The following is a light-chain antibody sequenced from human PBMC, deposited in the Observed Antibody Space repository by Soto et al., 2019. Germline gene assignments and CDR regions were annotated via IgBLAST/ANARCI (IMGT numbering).Light chain of an antibody. CDR3: CSYGSSSLYV. CDR2: EVS. CDR1: SSDVGDYNY. Sequence: QSALTQPASVSGSPGQSITISCTGTSSDVGDYNYVSWYQQHPGKAPKVMIYEVSHRPSGVSNRFSGSKSGNTASLTISGLQAEDEADYYCCSYGSSSLYVFGTGTKLTVL. J-gene: IGLJ1*01. V-gene: IGLV2-14*01.